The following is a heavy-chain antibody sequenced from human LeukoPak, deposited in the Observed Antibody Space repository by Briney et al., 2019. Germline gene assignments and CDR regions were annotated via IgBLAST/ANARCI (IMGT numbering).Heavy chain of an antibody. CDR1: GGSITGSY. D-gene: IGHD5-24*01. CDR2: IYYSGST. V-gene: IGHV4-59*01. Sequence: SETLSLTCTVSGGSITGSYWSWLRQPPGKGLEYIGYIYYSGSTNYNPSLKSRVTISVDTSKNQFSLKLTSVTAADTAVYYCARDPDGTRWFDPWGQGTLVTVSS. J-gene: IGHJ5*02. CDR3: ARDPDGTRWFDP.